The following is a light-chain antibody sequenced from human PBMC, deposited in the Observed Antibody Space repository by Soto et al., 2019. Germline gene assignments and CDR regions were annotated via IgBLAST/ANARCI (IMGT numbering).Light chain of an antibody. CDR2: RNN. CDR1: SSNIGNNY. J-gene: IGLJ2*01. V-gene: IGLV1-47*01. CDR3: AAWDDSLSGVV. Sequence: QPVLTQPPSASGTPGQRVTISCSGSSSNIGNNYVHWHQQLPGTAPKLLIYRNNQRPSGVPDRVSGSKSGTSASLAISGLRSEDEADYYCAAWDDSLSGVVFGGGTKLTVL.